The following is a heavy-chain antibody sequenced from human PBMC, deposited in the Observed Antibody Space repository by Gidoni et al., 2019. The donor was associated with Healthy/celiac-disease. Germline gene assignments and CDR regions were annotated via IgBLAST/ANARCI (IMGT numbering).Heavy chain of an antibody. V-gene: IGHV3-9*01. CDR1: GFTFDDYA. D-gene: IGHD1-1*01. J-gene: IGHJ6*02. CDR3: AKDWRNWNDSGMDV. Sequence: EVQLVESGGGLVQPGRSLRLSCAAAGFTFDDYAMPWVRQAPGQGLEWVSGISWNSGSRGYADSVKGRFTISRDNAKNSLYLQMNSLRAEDTALYYCAKDWRNWNDSGMDVWGQGTTVTVSS. CDR2: ISWNSGSR.